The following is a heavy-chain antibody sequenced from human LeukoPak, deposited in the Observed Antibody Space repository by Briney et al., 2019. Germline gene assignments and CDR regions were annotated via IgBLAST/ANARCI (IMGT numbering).Heavy chain of an antibody. Sequence: RTGGSLRLSCAASGFTFSSYAMSWVRQAPGKGLEWVSAISGSGGSTYYADSVKGRFTISRDNSKNTLYLQMNSLRAEDTAVYYCAKRRSVGYSYGLVLDYWGQGTLVTVSS. J-gene: IGHJ4*02. V-gene: IGHV3-23*01. CDR2: ISGSGGST. CDR3: AKRRSVGYSYGLVLDY. CDR1: GFTFSSYA. D-gene: IGHD5-18*01.